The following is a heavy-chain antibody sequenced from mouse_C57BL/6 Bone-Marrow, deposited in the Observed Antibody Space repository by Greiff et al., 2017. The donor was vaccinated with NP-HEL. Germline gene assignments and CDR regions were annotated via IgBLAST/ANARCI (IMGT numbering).Heavy chain of an antibody. CDR2: IDPNSGGT. D-gene: IGHD1-1*01. CDR1: GYTFTSYW. CDR3: ARHSITTVVARYFDV. V-gene: IGHV1-72*01. Sequence: QVQLQQPGAELVKPGASVKLSCKASGYTFTSYWMHWVKQRPGRGLEWIGRIDPNSGGTKYNEKFKSKATLTVDKPSSTAYMQLSSLPSEDSAVYYCARHSITTVVARYFDVWGTGTTVTVSS. J-gene: IGHJ1*03.